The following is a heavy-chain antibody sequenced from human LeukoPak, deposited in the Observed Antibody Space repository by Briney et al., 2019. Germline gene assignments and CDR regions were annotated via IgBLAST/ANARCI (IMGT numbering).Heavy chain of an antibody. D-gene: IGHD4-17*01. CDR2: ISGSGGST. J-gene: IGHJ4*02. CDR3: ARESISTVTVFDY. V-gene: IGHV3-23*01. CDR1: GFTFSSYA. Sequence: GGSLRLSCAASGFTFSSYAMSWVRQTPGKGLEWVSAISGSGGSTYYADSVKGRFTISRDNSKNTLFLQMNSLRVEDTAPYYCARESISTVTVFDYWGQGTLVTVSS.